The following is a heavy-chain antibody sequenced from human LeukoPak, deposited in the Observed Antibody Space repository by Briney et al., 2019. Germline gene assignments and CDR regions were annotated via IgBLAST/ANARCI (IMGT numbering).Heavy chain of an antibody. J-gene: IGHJ6*03. D-gene: IGHD3-3*01. CDR2: INQTGKTNYNPSLT. CDR1: GRSLSGFY. V-gene: IGHV4-34*01. Sequence: SETLSLTCAVEGRSLSGFYWTWIRQTPAKGLEWIGEINQTGKTNYNPSLTDYNPSLKSRVTISVDSSRNHLSLKVNSATAADTIFYYCARVRHDPLEYGYYMDVWGTGTPVAVSS. CDR3: ARVRHDPLEYGYYMDV.